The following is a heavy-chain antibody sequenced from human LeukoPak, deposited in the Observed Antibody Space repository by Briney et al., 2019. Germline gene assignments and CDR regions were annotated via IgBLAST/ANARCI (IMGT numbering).Heavy chain of an antibody. CDR2: INHSGST. J-gene: IGHJ4*02. CDR1: GGSFSGYC. CDR3: ARGWDTSGYYIDY. V-gene: IGHV4-34*01. Sequence: SETLSLTCAVYGGSFSGYCWSWIRQPPGKGLEWIGEINHSGSTNYNPSLKSRVTISVDTSKNQFSLKLSSVTAADTAVYYCARGWDTSGYYIDYWGQGTLVTVSS. D-gene: IGHD3-3*01.